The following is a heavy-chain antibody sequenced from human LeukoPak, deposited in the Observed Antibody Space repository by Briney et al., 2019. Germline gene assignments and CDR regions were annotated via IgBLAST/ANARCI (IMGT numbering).Heavy chain of an antibody. CDR2: IYPDDSDT. Sequence: SGESLKISCKGSGYNFANDWIGWVRQMPGKGLEWMGIIYPDDSDTIYSPPFQGQVTISADKSISTAYLQWSSLKASHTAMYYCARMIGLGEVSPYFDYWGQGTLVTVSS. CDR3: ARMIGLGEVSPYFDY. CDR1: GYNFANDW. D-gene: IGHD3-16*01. V-gene: IGHV5-51*01. J-gene: IGHJ4*02.